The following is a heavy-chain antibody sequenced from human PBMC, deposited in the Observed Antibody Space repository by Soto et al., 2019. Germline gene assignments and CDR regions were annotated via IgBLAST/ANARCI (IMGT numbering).Heavy chain of an antibody. J-gene: IGHJ4*02. Sequence: SVKVSCKASGGTFSSYAISWVRQAPGQGLEWMGGIIPMFGTRSYAQRLQGRVTITADKSTSTGYMELSSLRSEDTAVYYCARDSVEGYSSGLFNYCGQGTLVT. V-gene: IGHV1-69*06. CDR2: IIPMFGTR. D-gene: IGHD6-19*01. CDR3: ARDSVEGYSSGLFNY. CDR1: GGTFSSYA.